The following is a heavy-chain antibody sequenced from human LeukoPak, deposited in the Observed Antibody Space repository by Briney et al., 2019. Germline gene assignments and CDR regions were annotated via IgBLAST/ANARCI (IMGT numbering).Heavy chain of an antibody. CDR2: VYYSGTT. Sequence: SETLSLTCTVSGGSINSSFYWDWIRQPPGKGLEWIGSVYYSGTTYYNTSFKSRITISVDTSKTVLSLKLTSVTAADTAVYFCARRRRLGPSLDCWGQGTLVAVS. CDR3: ARRRRLGPSLDC. D-gene: IGHD1-26*01. CDR1: GGSINSSFY. V-gene: IGHV4-39*01. J-gene: IGHJ4*02.